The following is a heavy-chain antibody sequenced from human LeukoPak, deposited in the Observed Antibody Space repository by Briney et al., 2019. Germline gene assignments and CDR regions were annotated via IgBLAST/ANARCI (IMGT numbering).Heavy chain of an antibody. Sequence: ASVKVSCKASGYTFTSYYMHWVRQAPGQGLEWMGIINPSGGSTSYAQKFQGRATMTRDTSTSTVYMELSSLRSEDTAVYYCARATGVGYCSSTSCYYDYWGQGTLVTVSS. CDR1: GYTFTSYY. J-gene: IGHJ4*02. CDR3: ARATGVGYCSSTSCYYDY. V-gene: IGHV1-46*01. CDR2: INPSGGST. D-gene: IGHD2-2*03.